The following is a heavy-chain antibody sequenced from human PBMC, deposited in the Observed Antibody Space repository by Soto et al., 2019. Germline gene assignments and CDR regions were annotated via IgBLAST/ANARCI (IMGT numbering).Heavy chain of an antibody. Sequence: EVQLVESGGALVQPGGSLRLSCAASGFSLSDYWMTWVRQAPGKGLEWVADIKQDGSEKYYVDSVKGRFTISRDNAKNSLYLQMSSLRAEDTAVYYCARERHYYDSNDYIAYWGQGTLVTVSS. V-gene: IGHV3-7*03. CDR3: ARERHYYDSNDYIAY. J-gene: IGHJ4*02. D-gene: IGHD3-22*01. CDR2: IKQDGSEK. CDR1: GFSLSDYW.